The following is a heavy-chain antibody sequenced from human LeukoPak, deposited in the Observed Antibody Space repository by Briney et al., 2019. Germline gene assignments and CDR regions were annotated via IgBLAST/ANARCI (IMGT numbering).Heavy chain of an antibody. CDR3: AQDQTFELPHQLGY. CDR1: GFTFSSYA. J-gene: IGHJ4*02. V-gene: IGHV3-23*01. Sequence: HSGGSLRLSCEVSGFTFSSYAMTWVRQPPGKGLEKVSAISGSGDSTFYADSVKGRFTISRENSKNTLYLQMNSLRADDTAVYYCAQDQTFELPHQLGYWGQGILVTVSS. CDR2: ISGSGDST. D-gene: IGHD2-15*01.